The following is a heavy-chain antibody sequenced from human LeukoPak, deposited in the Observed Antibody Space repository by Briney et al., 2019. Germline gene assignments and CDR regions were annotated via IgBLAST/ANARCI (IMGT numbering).Heavy chain of an antibody. CDR2: IYYSGGNT. D-gene: IGHD2-2*01. CDR3: AKDQGQAVVPRRFDY. Sequence: GGSLRLSCAASGFTFSTYAMSWVRQAPGKGLEWVSTIYYSGGNTYSADSVKGRFTISRDNAKNTLYLQMNSLRVEDTAVYYCAKDQGQAVVPRRFDYWGQGTLVTVPS. V-gene: IGHV3-23*01. J-gene: IGHJ4*02. CDR1: GFTFSTYA.